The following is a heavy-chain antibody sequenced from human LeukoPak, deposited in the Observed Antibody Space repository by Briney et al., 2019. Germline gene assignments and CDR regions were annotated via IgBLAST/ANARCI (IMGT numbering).Heavy chain of an antibody. V-gene: IGHV3-48*03. J-gene: IGHJ4*02. CDR2: ISSSGTTI. D-gene: IGHD6-13*01. Sequence: GGSLRLSCAASGFTFSSYEMIWVRQAPGKGLGWISYISSSGTTIYYADSVKGRFTISRDNAKSSLYLQMNSLRDEDTAVYYCARMQQLVRVDWGQGTLVTVSS. CDR3: ARMQQLVRVD. CDR1: GFTFSSYE.